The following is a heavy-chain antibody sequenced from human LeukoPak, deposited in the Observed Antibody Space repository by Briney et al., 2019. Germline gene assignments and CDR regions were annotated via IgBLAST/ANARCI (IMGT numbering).Heavy chain of an antibody. J-gene: IGHJ4*02. CDR1: GFTFSNYV. Sequence: PGGSLRLSCATSGFTFSNYVMHWVRQAPGKGLEWVAVISYDGSNKYYADSVKGRFTISRDNSKNTLYLQMNSLRAEDTAVYYCAREARYCSSTSCLDYWGQGTLVTVSS. CDR3: AREARYCSSTSCLDY. CDR2: ISYDGSNK. V-gene: IGHV3-30*03. D-gene: IGHD2-2*01.